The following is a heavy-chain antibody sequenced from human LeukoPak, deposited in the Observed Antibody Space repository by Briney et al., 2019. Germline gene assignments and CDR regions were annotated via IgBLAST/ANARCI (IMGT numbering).Heavy chain of an antibody. J-gene: IGHJ6*02. Sequence: QPGGSLRLSCAASGFTFSSYWMNWARQAPRKGLEWVASINHNGNVNYYVDSVKGRFTISRDNAKNSLYPQMSNLRAEDTAVYFCARGGGLDVWGQGATVTVSS. D-gene: IGHD3-16*01. CDR3: ARGGGLDV. V-gene: IGHV3-7*03. CDR1: GFTFSSYW. CDR2: INHNGNVN.